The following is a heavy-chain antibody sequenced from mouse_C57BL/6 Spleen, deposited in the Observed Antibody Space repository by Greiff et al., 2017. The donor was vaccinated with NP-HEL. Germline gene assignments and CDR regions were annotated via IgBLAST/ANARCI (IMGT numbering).Heavy chain of an antibody. Sequence: VQLQQPGAELVKPGASVKLSCKASGYTFTSYWMHWVKQRPGRGLEWIGRIDPNSGGTKYNEKFKSKATLTVDKPSSTAYMQLSSLTSEDSAVYYCAREGGGIYYDYDVYYFDYWGQGTTLTVSS. CDR2: IDPNSGGT. CDR1: GYTFTSYW. J-gene: IGHJ2*01. D-gene: IGHD2-4*01. V-gene: IGHV1-72*01. CDR3: AREGGGIYYDYDVYYFDY.